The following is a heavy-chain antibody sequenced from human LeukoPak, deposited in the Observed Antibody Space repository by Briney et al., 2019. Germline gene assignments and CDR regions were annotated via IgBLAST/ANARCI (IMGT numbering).Heavy chain of an antibody. CDR1: GFTFSNYG. Sequence: GRSLRLSCVGSGFTFSNYGVHWVRQAPGKGLEWVAVIWHDGSNKYYTDSVKGRFTISRDNSKNTLYLLMNSLRAEDTAVYYCANNFDYWGQGTLVTVSS. J-gene: IGHJ4*02. CDR2: IWHDGSNK. CDR3: ANNFDY. V-gene: IGHV3-33*06.